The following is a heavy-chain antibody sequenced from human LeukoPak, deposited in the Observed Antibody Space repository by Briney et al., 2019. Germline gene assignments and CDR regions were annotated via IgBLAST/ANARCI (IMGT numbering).Heavy chain of an antibody. V-gene: IGHV3-48*03. CDR1: GFTFSNYE. CDR2: IYTDNNI. J-gene: IGHJ4*02. CDR3: ARASNSPFDC. D-gene: IGHD2-21*01. Sequence: GGSLRLSCAASGFTFSNYEMSWVRQTPGKGLEWDSHIYTDNNIYQADAVKGRFTISRDNAKNSLYLQMNGLRAEDTAIYYCARASNSPFDCWGQGTLVTVSS.